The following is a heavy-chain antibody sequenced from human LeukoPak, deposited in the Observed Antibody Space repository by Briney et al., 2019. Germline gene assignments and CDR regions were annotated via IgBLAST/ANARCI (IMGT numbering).Heavy chain of an antibody. CDR1: GFTFSSYG. CDR2: TKQDGTEK. CDR3: ARHLPFGRYCSGGSCPRNWFDP. D-gene: IGHD2-15*01. V-gene: IGHV3-7*01. J-gene: IGHJ5*02. Sequence: GGSLRLSCAASGFTFSSYGMSWVRQAPGKGLEWVANTKQDGTEKYYVDSVKGRFTISRDNAKKSLYLQMNSLRAEDTAVYYCARHLPFGRYCSGGSCPRNWFDPWGQGTLVTVSS.